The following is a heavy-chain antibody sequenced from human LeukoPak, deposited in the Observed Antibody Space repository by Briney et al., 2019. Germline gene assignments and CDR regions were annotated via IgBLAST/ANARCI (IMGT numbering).Heavy chain of an antibody. D-gene: IGHD3-22*01. V-gene: IGHV3-74*01. Sequence: GGSLRLSCAASGFTFSSYWMHWVRQAPGKGLVWVSRINSDGSSTSYADSVKGRFTISRDNAKNTLYLQMNRLRAEDTAVYYCARDGPPSYYYDSSGYLFDYWGQGTLVTVSS. CDR1: GFTFSSYW. CDR3: ARDGPPSYYYDSSGYLFDY. CDR2: INSDGSST. J-gene: IGHJ4*02.